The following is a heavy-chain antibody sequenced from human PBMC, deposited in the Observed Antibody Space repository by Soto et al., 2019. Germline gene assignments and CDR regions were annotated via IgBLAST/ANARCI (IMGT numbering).Heavy chain of an antibody. Sequence: GGSLRLSCAASGFTFSSYGMHWVRQAPGKGLEWVTGISNDGSNKYYADSVKGRFTISRDNSKNMLYLQLSSLRAEDTAVYYCAKDLGGLVYTFDYWGQGTLVTVSS. CDR1: GFTFSSYG. D-gene: IGHD6-19*01. J-gene: IGHJ4*02. CDR3: AKDLGGLVYTFDY. V-gene: IGHV3-30*18. CDR2: ISNDGSNK.